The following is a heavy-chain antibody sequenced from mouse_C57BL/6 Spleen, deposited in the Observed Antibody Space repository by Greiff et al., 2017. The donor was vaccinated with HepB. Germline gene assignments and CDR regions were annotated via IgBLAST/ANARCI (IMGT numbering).Heavy chain of an antibody. Sequence: DVKLVESGPGLVKPSQSLSLTCSVTGYSITSGYYWNWIRQFPGNKLEWMGYISYDGSNNYNPSLKNRISITRDTSKNQFFLKLNSVTTEDTATYYCASYYYGSSSVWGTGTTVTVSS. D-gene: IGHD1-1*01. CDR1: GYSITSGYY. CDR2: ISYDGSN. V-gene: IGHV3-6*01. CDR3: ASYYYGSSSV. J-gene: IGHJ1*03.